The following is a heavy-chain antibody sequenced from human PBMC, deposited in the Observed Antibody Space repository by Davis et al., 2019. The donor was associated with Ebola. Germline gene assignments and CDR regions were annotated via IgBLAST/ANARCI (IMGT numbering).Heavy chain of an antibody. J-gene: IGHJ6*02. D-gene: IGHD6-19*01. Sequence: GESLKISCAASGFTSSDYYITCRLQSPVTGLEWVSYISISVSTTYYADSVKGRFTISRDNSKNTLYLQMNSLRAEDTAVYYCAKDRQWLVGYGMDVWGQGTTVTVSS. CDR1: GFTSSDYY. CDR3: AKDRQWLVGYGMDV. V-gene: IGHV3-11*01. CDR2: ISISVSTT.